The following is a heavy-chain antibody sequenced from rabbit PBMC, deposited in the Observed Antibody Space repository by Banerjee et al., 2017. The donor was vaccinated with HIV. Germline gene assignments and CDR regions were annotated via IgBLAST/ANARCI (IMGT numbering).Heavy chain of an antibody. J-gene: IGHJ4*01. CDR2: IYAGSST. CDR3: ARDVGSSGAYLTL. D-gene: IGHD1-1*01. Sequence: QSLEESGGDLVKPGASLTLTCTASGIDFSSYHYMCWFRQAPGKGLEWIACIYAGSSTYYANWAKGRFTISKTSSTTVTLQMTSLTVADTATYFCARDVGSSGAYLTLWGQGTLVTVS. V-gene: IGHV1S40*01. CDR1: GIDFSSYHY.